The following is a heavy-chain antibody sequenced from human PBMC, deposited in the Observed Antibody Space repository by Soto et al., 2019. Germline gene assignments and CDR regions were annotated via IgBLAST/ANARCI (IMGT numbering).Heavy chain of an antibody. Sequence: PGGSLRLSCAASGFTFSSYAMHWVRQAPGKGLEWVAVISYDGSNKYYADSVKGRFTISRDNSKNTLYLQMNSLRAEDTAVYYCARDFFGVVIFTGMDVWGQGTTVTVSS. CDR3: ARDFFGVVIFTGMDV. J-gene: IGHJ6*02. CDR2: ISYDGSNK. V-gene: IGHV3-30-3*01. D-gene: IGHD3-3*01. CDR1: GFTFSSYA.